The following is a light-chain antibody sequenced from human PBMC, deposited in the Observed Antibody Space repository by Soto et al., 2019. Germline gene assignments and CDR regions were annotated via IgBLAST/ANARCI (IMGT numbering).Light chain of an antibody. CDR1: QSVTSN. J-gene: IGKJ5*01. CDR2: GAS. Sequence: EIALTQSPGTLSLSPGDRATLSCRASQSVTSNLAWYQQKPGQAPRLLIYGASTRATGIPARFSGSGSGTEFTHTISSLQSEDFAVYFCQQYNNWPPITFGQGTRLEIK. V-gene: IGKV3-15*01. CDR3: QQYNNWPPIT.